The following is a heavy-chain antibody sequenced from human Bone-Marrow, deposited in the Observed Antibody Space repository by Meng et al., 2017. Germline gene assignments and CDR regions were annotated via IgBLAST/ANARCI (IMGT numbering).Heavy chain of an antibody. D-gene: IGHD3-10*01. CDR2: IYYSGST. CDR1: GGSISSSSYY. J-gene: IGHJ4*02. V-gene: IGHV4-39*06. CDR3: ARDDRGRDY. Sequence: RLQLEESGPGLVKPSGTLSLTCTVSGGSISSSSYYWGWIRQPPGKGLEWIGSIYYSGSTYYNPSLKSRVTISVDTSKNQFSLKLSSVTAAETAVYYCARDDRGRDYWGQGTLVTVSS.